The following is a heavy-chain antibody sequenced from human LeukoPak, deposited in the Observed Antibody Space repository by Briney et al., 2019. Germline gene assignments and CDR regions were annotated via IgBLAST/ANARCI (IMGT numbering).Heavy chain of an antibody. CDR3: TTEYYEG. CDR1: GFTFSGSA. CDR2: IRSQPNNYAT. J-gene: IGHJ4*02. D-gene: IGHD3-22*01. Sequence: GGSLRLSCAASGFTFSGSAIHWVRQASGKGLEWVGRIRSQPNNYATSYAASVKGRFTISRDDSKNTAYLQMNSLKTEDTAVYYCTTEYYEGWCQGTLVTVSS. V-gene: IGHV3-73*01.